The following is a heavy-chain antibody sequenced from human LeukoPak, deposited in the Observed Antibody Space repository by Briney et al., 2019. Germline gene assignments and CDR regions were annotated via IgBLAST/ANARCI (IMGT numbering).Heavy chain of an antibody. Sequence: ASVTVSCKSSGYTFTGYYMHWVRPAPGQGLEWMGWINPNSGGTNYAQKFQGRVTMTRDTSISTAYMDLSRLRSEDTAVYYCATGRRYYDSRGYFPPAYYYYGMDVWGQGTTVTVSS. CDR1: GYTFTGYY. J-gene: IGHJ6*02. CDR2: INPNSGGT. CDR3: ATGRRYYDSRGYFPPAYYYYGMDV. D-gene: IGHD3-22*01. V-gene: IGHV1-2*02.